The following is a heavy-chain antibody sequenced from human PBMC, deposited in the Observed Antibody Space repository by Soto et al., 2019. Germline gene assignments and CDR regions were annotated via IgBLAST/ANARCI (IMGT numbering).Heavy chain of an antibody. CDR2: IYPSGST. J-gene: IGHJ6*02. V-gene: IGHV4-4*02. CDR1: GGSINNDHW. CDR3: AASCVACGGFNYYGMDV. Sequence: SETLSLTCTISGGSINNDHWWSWVRQPPGKGLEWIGEIYPSGSTNYNPSLKSRVTISVDTSKNQFSLKLSSVTAADTAVYYCAASCVACGGFNYYGMDVWGQGTTVTVSS. D-gene: IGHD2-21*01.